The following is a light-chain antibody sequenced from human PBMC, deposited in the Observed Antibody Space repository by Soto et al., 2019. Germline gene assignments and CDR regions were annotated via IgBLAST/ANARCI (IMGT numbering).Light chain of an antibody. CDR3: FSYATSKTYV. V-gene: IGLV2-23*01. CDR2: EGT. CDR1: SSDVGSDNL. Sequence: QSALTQPASVSGSPGQSITISCTGTSSDVGSDNLLSWYQHPPGKAPKLIIHEGTKRPSGVSNRFSGSKSGNTASLTIFGLEPEDEADYYCFSYATSKTYVFGTGTKLTVL. J-gene: IGLJ1*01.